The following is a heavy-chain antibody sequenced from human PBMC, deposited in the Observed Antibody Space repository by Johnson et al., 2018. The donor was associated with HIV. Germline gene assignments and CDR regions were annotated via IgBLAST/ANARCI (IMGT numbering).Heavy chain of an antibody. V-gene: IGHV3-30*02. Sequence: QVQLVESGGGVVQPGESLTLSCTASGFSFSSYGIHWVRQAPGKGLEWVAFTQYDRTNKHYAESVKGRFTISRDNSKKTLYLQMNSLRAEDTAVYYCAKETRDSRSAFDIWGQG. CDR1: GFSFSSYG. CDR2: TQYDRTNK. J-gene: IGHJ3*02. CDR3: AKETRDSRSAFDI. D-gene: IGHD3-22*01.